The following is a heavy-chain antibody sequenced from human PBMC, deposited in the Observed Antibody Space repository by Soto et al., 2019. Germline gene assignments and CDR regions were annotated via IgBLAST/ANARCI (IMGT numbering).Heavy chain of an antibody. V-gene: IGHV4-59*11. Sequence: TSETLSLTCSVSGGSIINQFWSWIRQPPGKGLEWIGYISYSGNTNYNPSLKSRLTISLDTSKSQFSLKLSSVTAADTAVYYCARDLGTTSRFDPWGQGTLVTVSS. CDR1: GGSIINQF. J-gene: IGHJ5*02. D-gene: IGHD2-2*01. CDR3: ARDLGTTSRFDP. CDR2: ISYSGNT.